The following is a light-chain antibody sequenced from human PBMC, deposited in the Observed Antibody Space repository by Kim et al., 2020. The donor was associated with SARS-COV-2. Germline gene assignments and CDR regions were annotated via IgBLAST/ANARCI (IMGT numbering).Light chain of an antibody. V-gene: IGLV3-21*01. CDR3: QLWVSGGVHYV. CDR1: TFESKG. Sequence: PGKPARIPFGGNTFESKGVHGYQQNPGQAPVLFIYYVSDRPSGIPGRFPGSNSGNTATLTIAGVEAGDEADYSGQLWVSGGVHYVFGTGTKFTVL. J-gene: IGLJ1*01. CDR2: YVS.